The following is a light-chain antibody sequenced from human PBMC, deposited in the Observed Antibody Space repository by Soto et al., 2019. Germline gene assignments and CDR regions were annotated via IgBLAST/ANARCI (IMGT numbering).Light chain of an antibody. J-gene: IGKJ5*01. CDR2: ATS. CDR1: QSISSY. CDR3: QQSYSTPPTT. Sequence: DIQLTQSPSSLSASVGDRVNITCRASQSISSYLNWYQQRPGKAPNLLIYATSSLRTGVPSRFRGSRSGADFTLTISNLQPEDFATYYCQQSYSTPPTTFGQGTRLEIK. V-gene: IGKV1-39*01.